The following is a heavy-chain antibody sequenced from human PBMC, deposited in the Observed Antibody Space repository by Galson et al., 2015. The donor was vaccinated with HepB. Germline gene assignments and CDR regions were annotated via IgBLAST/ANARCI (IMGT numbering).Heavy chain of an antibody. V-gene: IGHV1-69*13. D-gene: IGHD3-10*01. CDR1: GGTFSSYA. J-gene: IGHJ5*02. CDR3: ARDSPTALFGELLKGWFDP. Sequence: SVKVSCKASGGTFSSYAISWVRQAPGQGLEWMGGIIPIFGTANYAQKFQGRVTITADESTSTAYMELSSLRSEDTAVYYCARDSPTALFGELLKGWFDPWGQGTLVTVSS. CDR2: IIPIFGTA.